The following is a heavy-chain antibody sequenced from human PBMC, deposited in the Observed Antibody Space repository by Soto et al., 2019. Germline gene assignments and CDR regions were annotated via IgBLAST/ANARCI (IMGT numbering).Heavy chain of an antibody. CDR2: INAGNGNT. V-gene: IGHV1-3*01. D-gene: IGHD6-19*01. Sequence: ASVKVSCKASGYTFTSYAMHWVRQAPGQRLEWMGWINAGNGNTKYSQKFQGRVTITRDTSASTAYMELSSLRSEDTAVYYCASSIAVAGTTYYCYYGMDVWGQGTTVTVSS. J-gene: IGHJ6*02. CDR3: ASSIAVAGTTYYCYYGMDV. CDR1: GYTFTSYA.